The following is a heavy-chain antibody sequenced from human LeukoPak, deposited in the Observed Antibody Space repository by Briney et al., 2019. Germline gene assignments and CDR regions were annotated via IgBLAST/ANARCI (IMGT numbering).Heavy chain of an antibody. V-gene: IGHV4-59*01. J-gene: IGHJ4*02. D-gene: IGHD5-18*01. Sequence: SETLSLTCTVSGGSISSYYWSWIRQPPGKGLEWIGYIYYSGSTNYNPSLKSRVTISVDTSKNQFSLKLSSVTAADTAVYYCARAYSYGYIGLDYWGQGTLVTVSS. CDR3: ARAYSYGYIGLDY. CDR2: IYYSGST. CDR1: GGSISSYY.